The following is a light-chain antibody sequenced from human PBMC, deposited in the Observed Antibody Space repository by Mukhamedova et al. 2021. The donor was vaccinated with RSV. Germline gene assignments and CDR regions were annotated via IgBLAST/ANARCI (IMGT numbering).Light chain of an antibody. CDR3: QQFASYPLT. Sequence: GKPPKLLIYDAFSLESGVPSRFSGSGIGTDFTLTISSLQPEDFAAYYCQQFASYPLTFGPGTTVESK. V-gene: IGKV1-13*02. CDR2: DAF. J-gene: IGKJ3*01.